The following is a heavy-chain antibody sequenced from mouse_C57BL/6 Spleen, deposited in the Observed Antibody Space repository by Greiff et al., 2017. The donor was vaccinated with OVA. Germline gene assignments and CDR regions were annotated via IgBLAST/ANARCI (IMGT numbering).Heavy chain of an antibody. J-gene: IGHJ4*01. CDR3: ARSRDSSDAMDY. V-gene: IGHV1-64*01. CDR1: GYTFTSYW. D-gene: IGHD3-2*02. Sequence: VKLQQPGAELVKPGASVKLSCKASGYTFTSYWMHWVKQRPGQGLEWIGMIHPNSGSTNYNEKFKSKATLTVDKSSSTAYMQLSSLTSEDSAVYYCARSRDSSDAMDYWGQGTSVTVSS. CDR2: IHPNSGST.